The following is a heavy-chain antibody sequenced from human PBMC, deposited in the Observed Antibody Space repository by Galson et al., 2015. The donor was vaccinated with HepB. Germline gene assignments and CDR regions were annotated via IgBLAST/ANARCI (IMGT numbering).Heavy chain of an antibody. V-gene: IGHV3-23*01. J-gene: IGHJ4*02. CDR3: AKEHCSSTSCYGGFDS. CDR2: ISGSGGST. D-gene: IGHD2-2*01. Sequence: SLRLSCAASGFTFSSYTMSWVRQAPGKGLEWVSAISGSGGSTYYADSVKGRFTISRDNAKNTLYLQMNSLRAEDTAVYYCAKEHCSSTSCYGGFDSWGQGTLVTVSS. CDR1: GFTFSSYT.